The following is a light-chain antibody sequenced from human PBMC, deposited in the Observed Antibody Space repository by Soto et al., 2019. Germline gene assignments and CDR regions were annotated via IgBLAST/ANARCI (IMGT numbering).Light chain of an antibody. Sequence: QSVLTQSPSASGTPGQRVTISCSGSSSNIGSNGANWYQHLPGTAPKLLIYNNNQRPSGVPDRFSGSKSGTSASLAISGLQSGDEADYYCAAWDDILNGYVFAIGTKVTVL. CDR1: SSNIGSNG. CDR3: AAWDDILNGYV. V-gene: IGLV1-44*01. J-gene: IGLJ1*01. CDR2: NNN.